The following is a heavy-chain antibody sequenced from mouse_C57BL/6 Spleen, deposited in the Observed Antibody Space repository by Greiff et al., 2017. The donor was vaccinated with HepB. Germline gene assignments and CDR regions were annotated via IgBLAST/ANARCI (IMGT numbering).Heavy chain of an antibody. D-gene: IGHD1-1*01. V-gene: IGHV1-72*01. Sequence: QVQLKQPGAELVKPGASVKLSCKASGYTFTSYWMHWVKQRPGRGLEWIGRIDPNSGGTKYNEKFKSKATLTVDKPSSTAYMQLSSLTSEDSAVYYCARCSRITTVVGAMDYWGQGTSVTVSS. CDR1: GYTFTSYW. CDR3: ARCSRITTVVGAMDY. CDR2: IDPNSGGT. J-gene: IGHJ4*01.